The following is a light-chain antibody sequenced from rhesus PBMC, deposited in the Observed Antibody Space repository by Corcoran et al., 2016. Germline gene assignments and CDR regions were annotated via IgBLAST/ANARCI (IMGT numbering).Light chain of an antibody. CDR3: YPHSSGYS. Sequence: QVILTQSPATLSLSPGERATLSCRASQSVSSYLAWYQQKPGQAPRLLILGASSRATGIPDRFSGSGSGTDFPLTISSLEPEDVGVYHCYPHSSGYSFGQGTKVEIK. CDR2: GAS. CDR1: QSVSSY. J-gene: IGKJ2*01. V-gene: IGKV3-10*01.